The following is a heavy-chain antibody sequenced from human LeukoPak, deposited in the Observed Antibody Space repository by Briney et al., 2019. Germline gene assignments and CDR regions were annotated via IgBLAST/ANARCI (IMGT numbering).Heavy chain of an antibody. CDR1: GFTFDDYA. Sequence: PGGSLRLSCAASGFTFDDYAMHWVRQAPGKGLEWVSGISWNSGSIGYADSVKGRFTISRDNAKNSLYLQMNSLRAEDTALYYCAKSDDYGDYSPFDYWGQGTLVTVSS. CDR3: AKSDDYGDYSPFDY. J-gene: IGHJ4*02. V-gene: IGHV3-9*01. CDR2: ISWNSGSI. D-gene: IGHD4-17*01.